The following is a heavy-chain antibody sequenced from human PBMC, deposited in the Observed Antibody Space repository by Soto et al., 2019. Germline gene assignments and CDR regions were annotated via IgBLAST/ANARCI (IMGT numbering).Heavy chain of an antibody. CDR3: AQEGSDFWSGYWGY. J-gene: IGHJ4*02. CDR1: GGSFSNYY. D-gene: IGHD3-3*01. V-gene: IGHV4-34*01. CDR2: INQGGST. Sequence: PSETLSLTCAVYGGSFSNYYWSWIRQPPGKGLEWIGEINQGGSTTYNPSLKSRVTMSLDTSKNQYFLKLNSVTAADTAVYYCAQEGSDFWSGYWGYWGQGTLVTVSS.